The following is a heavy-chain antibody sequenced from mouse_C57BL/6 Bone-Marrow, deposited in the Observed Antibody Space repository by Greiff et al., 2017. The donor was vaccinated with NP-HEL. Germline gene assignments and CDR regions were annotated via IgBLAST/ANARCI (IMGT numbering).Heavy chain of an antibody. CDR3: AIRRYYGSSLYWYFDV. CDR1: GYTFTSYW. V-gene: IGHV1-74*01. Sequence: QVQLQQPGAELVKPGASVKVSCKASGYTFTSYWMHLVKQRHGQVVSFLFSLPPSDSDTNYNQKFKGKATLTVDKSSSTAYMQLSSLTSEDSAVYYCAIRRYYGSSLYWYFDVWGTGTTVTVSS. CDR2: LPPSDSDT. J-gene: IGHJ1*03. D-gene: IGHD1-1*01.